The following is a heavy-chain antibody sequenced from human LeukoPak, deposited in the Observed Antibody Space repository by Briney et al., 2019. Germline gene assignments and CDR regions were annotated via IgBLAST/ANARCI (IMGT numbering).Heavy chain of an antibody. J-gene: IGHJ6*04. CDR2: ISSSGSTI. CDR3: AELGITMIGGV. V-gene: IGHV3-48*03. CDR1: GFAFSSYE. D-gene: IGHD3-10*02. Sequence: GGSLRLSCAASGFAFSSYEMNWVRQAPGKGLEWVSYISSSGSTIYYADSVKGRFTISRDNAKNSLYLQMNSLRAEDTAVYCCAELGITMIGGVWGKGTTVTISS.